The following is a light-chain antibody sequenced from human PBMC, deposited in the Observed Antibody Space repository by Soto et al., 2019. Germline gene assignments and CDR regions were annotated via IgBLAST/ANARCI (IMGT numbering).Light chain of an antibody. J-gene: IGKJ1*01. V-gene: IGKV3-20*01. CDR3: QQYGSSPWT. CDR1: QSVSSNH. Sequence: DIVLTDSPCTLSLSQGERATLYCRASQSVSSNHLAWYQQKPGQAPRLLIYGASSRATGIPDRFSGSGSGTDFTLTISRLEPEDFAVYYCQQYGSSPWTFGQGTKVDIK. CDR2: GAS.